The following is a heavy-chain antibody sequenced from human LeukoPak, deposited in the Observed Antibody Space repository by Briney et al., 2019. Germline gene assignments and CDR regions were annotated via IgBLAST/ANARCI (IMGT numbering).Heavy chain of an antibody. CDR1: GFTVSGTY. CDR3: AREAGYGSSSQYFDY. Sequence: GGSLRLSCAVSGFTVSGTYMSWVRQAPGKGLEWVSVLYSGGSTYYADSVKGRFTISRDNSKNTLYLQMNSLRAEDTAVYYCAREAGYGSSSQYFDYWGQGTLVTVSS. J-gene: IGHJ4*02. V-gene: IGHV3-66*01. D-gene: IGHD6-6*01. CDR2: LYSGGST.